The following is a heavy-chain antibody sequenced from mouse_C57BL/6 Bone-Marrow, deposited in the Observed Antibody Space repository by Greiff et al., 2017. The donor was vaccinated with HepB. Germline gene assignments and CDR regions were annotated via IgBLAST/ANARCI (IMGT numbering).Heavy chain of an antibody. Sequence: EVQRVESGEGLVKPGGSLKLSCAASGFTFSSYAMSWVRQTPEKRLEWVAYISSGGDYIYYADTVKGRFTISRDNARNTLYLQMSSLKSEDTAVYYCTSDYYGSSPYYAMDYWGQGTSVTVSS. CDR3: TSDYYGSSPYYAMDY. CDR1: GFTFSSYA. J-gene: IGHJ4*01. V-gene: IGHV5-9-1*02. D-gene: IGHD1-1*01. CDR2: ISSGGDYI.